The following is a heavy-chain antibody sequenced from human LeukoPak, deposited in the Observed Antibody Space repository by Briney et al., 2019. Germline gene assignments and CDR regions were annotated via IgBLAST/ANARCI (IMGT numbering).Heavy chain of an antibody. D-gene: IGHD3-22*01. CDR2: ISAYNGNT. CDR1: GYTFTSYG. Sequence: ASVKVSRKASGYTFTSYGISWVRQAPGQGLEWMGWISAYNGNTNYAQKLQGRVTMTTDTSTSTAYMELRSLRSDDTAVYYCARGQYYYDSSGAYYFDYWGQGTLVTVSS. CDR3: ARGQYYYDSSGAYYFDY. J-gene: IGHJ4*02. V-gene: IGHV1-18*01.